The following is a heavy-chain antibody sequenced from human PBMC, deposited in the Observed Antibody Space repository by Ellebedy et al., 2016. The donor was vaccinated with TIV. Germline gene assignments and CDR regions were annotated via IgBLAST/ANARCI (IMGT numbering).Heavy chain of an antibody. CDR1: GGSFSGYY. Sequence: SETLSLXXAVYGGSFSGYYWSWIRQPPGKGLEWIGEINHSGSTNYNPSLKSRVTISIDTSKNQFSLKLSSVTAADTAVYYCARGRYDILTGYYGVEYFQHWGQGTLVTVSS. D-gene: IGHD3-9*01. CDR3: ARGRYDILTGYYGVEYFQH. V-gene: IGHV4-34*01. J-gene: IGHJ1*01. CDR2: INHSGST.